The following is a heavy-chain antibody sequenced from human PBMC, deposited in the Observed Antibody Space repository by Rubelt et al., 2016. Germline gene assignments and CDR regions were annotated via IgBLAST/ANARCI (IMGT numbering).Heavy chain of an antibody. CDR3: ARDFLYCSGGSCYSMGAFDI. V-gene: IGHV4-39*07. D-gene: IGHD2-15*01. Sequence: QLQESGPGLVKPSETLSLTCTVSGGSISSSSYYWGWIRQPPGKGLEWIGSIYYSGSTYYNPSLKSRVTISVDTSKNQFSLKLSSVTAADTAVYYCARDFLYCSGGSCYSMGAFDIWGQGTMVTVSS. J-gene: IGHJ3*02. CDR2: IYYSGST. CDR1: GGSISSSSYY.